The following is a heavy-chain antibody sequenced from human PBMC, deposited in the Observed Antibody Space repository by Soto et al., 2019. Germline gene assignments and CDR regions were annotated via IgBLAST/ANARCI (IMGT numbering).Heavy chain of an antibody. V-gene: IGHV3-48*03. J-gene: IGHJ6*02. CDR1: EFTLSSFE. CDR3: ARAFYSSGLSYFYGIDA. Sequence: PGGSLRLSCAASEFTLSSFEMNWVRQAPGEGLEWVSYISTGGTTIKYADSVKGRFTISRDNAKNSLYLQMNSLRAEDTAVYYCARAFYSSGLSYFYGIDAWGQGTTVTVSS. D-gene: IGHD5-18*01. CDR2: ISTGGTTI.